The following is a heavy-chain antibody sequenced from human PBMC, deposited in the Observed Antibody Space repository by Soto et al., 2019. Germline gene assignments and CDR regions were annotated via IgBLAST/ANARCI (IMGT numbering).Heavy chain of an antibody. Sequence: GGSLRLSCAASGFSLRSRSRNWVRQAPGKGLEWVSYISGSSTTIYYTDSVKGRFTISRDNAKNSLYLQMNSLRHDDTAVYYCARGELDLSIDYWGQGTQVTVYS. CDR2: ISGSSTTI. V-gene: IGHV3-48*02. J-gene: IGHJ4*02. CDR3: ARGELDLSIDY. CDR1: GFSLRSRS. D-gene: IGHD1-7*01.